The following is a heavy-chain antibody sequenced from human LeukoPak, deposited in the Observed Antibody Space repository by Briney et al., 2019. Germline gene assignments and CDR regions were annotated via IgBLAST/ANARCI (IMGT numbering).Heavy chain of an antibody. D-gene: IGHD3-10*01. CDR2: IIPIFGTA. V-gene: IGHV1-69*06. Sequence: SVKVSCKASGGTFSSYAITWVRQAPGQGLEWMGGIIPIFGTANYSQKFQGRVTITADKSTSTAYMELSSLRSEDTAVYYCARYHYYGSGSYYYWGQGTLVTVSS. CDR3: ARYHYYGSGSYYY. CDR1: GGTFSSYA. J-gene: IGHJ4*02.